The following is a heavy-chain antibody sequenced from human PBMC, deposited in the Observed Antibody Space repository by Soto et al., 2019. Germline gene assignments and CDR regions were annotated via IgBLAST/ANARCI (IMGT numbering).Heavy chain of an antibody. J-gene: IGHJ6*02. D-gene: IGHD2-2*02. CDR2: IYYSGST. CDR1: GGSVSSGSYY. Sequence: PSETLSLTCTVSGGSVSSGSYYWSWIRQPPGKGLEWIGYIYYSGSTNYNPSLKSRVTISVDTSKNQFSLKLSSVTAADTAVYYCASVTRTCISTSCYRHYYGMDVWGQGTTVTVSS. CDR3: ASVTRTCISTSCYRHYYGMDV. V-gene: IGHV4-61*01.